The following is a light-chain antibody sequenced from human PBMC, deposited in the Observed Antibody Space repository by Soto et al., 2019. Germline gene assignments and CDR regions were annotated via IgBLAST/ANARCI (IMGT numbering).Light chain of an antibody. Sequence: DIVMTQSPDSLAVSLGERATINCKSSQSLLHLAWYQQKPGQPPKLLIYWASTRESGVPDRFSGSWSGTDFKPTISGPQAEDGAVYYCEQYYTTPVTFGQGTKVDIK. CDR3: EQYYTTPVT. CDR2: WAS. V-gene: IGKV4-1*01. J-gene: IGKJ1*01. CDR1: QSLLH.